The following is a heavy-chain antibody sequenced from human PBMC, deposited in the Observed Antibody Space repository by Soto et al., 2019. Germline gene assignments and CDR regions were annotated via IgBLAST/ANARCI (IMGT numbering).Heavy chain of an antibody. CDR2: FDPEDGQT. D-gene: IGHD6-19*01. CDR3: ATKWLVLFGPFDY. CDR1: GYTLTELS. J-gene: IGHJ4*02. Sequence: GASVKVSCKVSGYTLTELSMHWVRQAPGKGLEWMGGFDPEDGQTIYAQKFQGRVTMTEDTSTDTAYMELSSLRSEDTAMYYCATKWLVLFGPFDYWGQGTLVTVSS. V-gene: IGHV1-24*01.